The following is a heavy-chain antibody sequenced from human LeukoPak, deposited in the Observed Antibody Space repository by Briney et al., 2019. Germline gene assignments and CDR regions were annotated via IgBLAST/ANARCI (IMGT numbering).Heavy chain of an antibody. CDR1: GFTFSSYA. J-gene: IGHJ6*02. Sequence: PGGSLRLSCAASGFTFSSYAMTWVRQAPGTGLECVSLISASGGNTYYADSVKGRFTISRDNSKNTVSLQMNSLRAEDTAVYYCAKDVRVGGGGMDVWGQGTPVTVSS. CDR3: AKDVRVGGGGMDV. V-gene: IGHV3-23*01. CDR2: ISASGGNT. D-gene: IGHD1-26*01.